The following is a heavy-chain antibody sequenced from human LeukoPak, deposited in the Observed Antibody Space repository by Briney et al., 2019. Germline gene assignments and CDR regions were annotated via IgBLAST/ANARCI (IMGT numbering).Heavy chain of an antibody. Sequence: PGGSLRLSCAVSGITLSNYAMTWVRQAPGKGLEWVAGISGSGGGTNYADSVKGRFTISRDNYKNTLYLQMNSLGAEDTAVYYCAKDFLDNRERPYYMDVWGKGTTVTVSS. CDR2: ISGSGGGT. D-gene: IGHD1-1*01. V-gene: IGHV3-23*01. CDR3: AKDFLDNRERPYYMDV. CDR1: GITLSNYA. J-gene: IGHJ6*03.